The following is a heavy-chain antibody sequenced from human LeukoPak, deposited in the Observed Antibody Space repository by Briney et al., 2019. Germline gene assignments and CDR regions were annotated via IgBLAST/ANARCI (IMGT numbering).Heavy chain of an antibody. Sequence: GGSLRLSCAASGFTLSSYGMHWVRQAPRKGVEWVAFIRYDGSNKYYADSVKGRFTISRDNSKNTLYMQMNSLRAEDTAVYYCAKALGLSSGYYYDAFDIWGQGTMVTVSS. V-gene: IGHV3-30*02. CDR3: AKALGLSSGYYYDAFDI. CDR2: IRYDGSNK. J-gene: IGHJ3*02. D-gene: IGHD3-22*01. CDR1: GFTLSSYG.